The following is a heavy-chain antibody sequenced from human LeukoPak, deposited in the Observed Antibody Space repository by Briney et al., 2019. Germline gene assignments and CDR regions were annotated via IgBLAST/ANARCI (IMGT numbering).Heavy chain of an antibody. J-gene: IGHJ4*02. CDR3: ARGRARFLEWLSSSLYYFDY. CDR1: GGSISSYY. V-gene: IGHV4-59*01. CDR2: IYYSGST. D-gene: IGHD3-3*01. Sequence: SETLSPTCTVSGGSISSYYWSWIRQPPGKGLEWIGYIYYSGSTYYNPSLKSRVTISVDTSKNQFSLKLSSVTAADTAVYYCARGRARFLEWLSSSLYYFDYWGQGTLVTVSS.